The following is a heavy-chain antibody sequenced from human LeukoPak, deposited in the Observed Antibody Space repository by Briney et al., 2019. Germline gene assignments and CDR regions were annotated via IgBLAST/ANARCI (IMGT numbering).Heavy chain of an antibody. V-gene: IGHV3-66*02. D-gene: IGHD2-2*01. CDR1: GFTVNDNY. J-gene: IGHJ4*02. CDR3: ARVPRGGGSIFKGFDY. CDR2: IYSGGST. Sequence: GGSLRLSCAVSGFTVNDNYMTWVRQAPGQGLEWVSVIYSGGSTYYADSVKGRFTISRDNSKSTLYLQMNSLRTEDTAVYYCARVPRGGGSIFKGFDYWGQGTLVTVSS.